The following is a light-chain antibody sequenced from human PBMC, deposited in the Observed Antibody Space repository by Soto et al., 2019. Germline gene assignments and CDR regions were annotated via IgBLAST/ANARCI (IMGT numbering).Light chain of an antibody. CDR2: GAS. J-gene: IGKJ2*01. Sequence: EIVMTQSPATLAVSPGERATLSCRASQSISSLLTWYQQKPDQPPRLLIYGASTRATGIPARFSGSGSGTEFTLTISSLQSEDFAVYYCQQYSGWPYTFGQGTKLEIK. V-gene: IGKV3-15*01. CDR1: QSISSL. CDR3: QQYSGWPYT.